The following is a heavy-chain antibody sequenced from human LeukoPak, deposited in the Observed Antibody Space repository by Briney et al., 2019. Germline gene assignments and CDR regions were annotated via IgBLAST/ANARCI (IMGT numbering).Heavy chain of an antibody. CDR3: AREGSIAAADY. Sequence: GGSLRLSCAASGFTFSSYGMHWVRQAPGKGLEWVAVISYDGSNKYYADSVKGRFTISRDNSKNTLYLQMNSLRAEDTAVYYCAREGSIAAADYWGQGTLVTVSS. CDR2: ISYDGSNK. D-gene: IGHD6-13*01. V-gene: IGHV3-30*03. CDR1: GFTFSSYG. J-gene: IGHJ4*02.